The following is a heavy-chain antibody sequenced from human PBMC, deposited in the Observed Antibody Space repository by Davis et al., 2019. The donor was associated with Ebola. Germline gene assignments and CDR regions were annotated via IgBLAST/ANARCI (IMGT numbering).Heavy chain of an antibody. V-gene: IGHV4-39*01. J-gene: IGHJ5*02. D-gene: IGHD3-3*01. CDR2: IYYSGIT. CDR1: GGSVGSDY. Sequence: MPGGSLRLSCSVSGGSVGSDYWGWIRQPPRKGLEWIGSIYYSGITYYNPSLKSRVTISVDTSKNQFSLKLRSVTAADTAVYYCARQGWSGYSLRHWLDPWGRGTLVTVSS. CDR3: ARQGWSGYSLRHWLDP.